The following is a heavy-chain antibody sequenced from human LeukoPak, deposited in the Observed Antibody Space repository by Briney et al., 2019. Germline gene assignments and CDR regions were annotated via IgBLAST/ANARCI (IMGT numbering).Heavy chain of an antibody. CDR1: GYTFTGYY. J-gene: IGHJ4*02. Sequence: ASVKVSCKASGYTFTGYYMHWVRQAPGQGLEWMGRINPNSGGTNYAQKFQGRVTMTRDTSISTAYMELSRLGSDDTAVYYCASLGYCSGGSCHSGDYWGQGTLVTVSS. D-gene: IGHD2-15*01. V-gene: IGHV1-2*06. CDR3: ASLGYCSGGSCHSGDY. CDR2: INPNSGGT.